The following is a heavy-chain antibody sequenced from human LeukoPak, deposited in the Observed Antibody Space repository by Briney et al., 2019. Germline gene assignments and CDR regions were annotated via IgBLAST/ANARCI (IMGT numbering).Heavy chain of an antibody. Sequence: ASVKVSCKASGFTFTGYYMHWVRQAPGQGLEWMGIINPSGGSTSYAQKFQGRVTMTRDMSTSTVYMELSSLRSEDTAVYYCARRYYDFWSGYSRGNYYYYMDVWGKGTTVTISS. D-gene: IGHD3-3*01. CDR3: ARRYYDFWSGYSRGNYYYYMDV. CDR2: INPSGGST. CDR1: GFTFTGYY. V-gene: IGHV1-46*01. J-gene: IGHJ6*03.